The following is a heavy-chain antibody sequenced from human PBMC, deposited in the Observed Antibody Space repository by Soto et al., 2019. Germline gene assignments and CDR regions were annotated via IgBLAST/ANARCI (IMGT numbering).Heavy chain of an antibody. CDR2: INHSGST. CDR1: GGSFSGYY. D-gene: IGHD6-13*01. CDR3: ARRKLFIAAAVHNWFDP. J-gene: IGHJ5*02. V-gene: IGHV4-34*01. Sequence: SETLSLTCAVYGGSFSGYYWSWIRQPPGKGLEWIGEINHSGSTNYNPSLKSRVTISVDTSKNQFSLKLSSVTAADTAVYYCARRKLFIAAAVHNWFDPWGQGTLVT.